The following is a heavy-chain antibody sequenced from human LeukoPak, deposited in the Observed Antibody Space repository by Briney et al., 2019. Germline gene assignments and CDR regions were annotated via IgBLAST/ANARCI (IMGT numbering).Heavy chain of an antibody. CDR2: IYYSGST. V-gene: IGHV4-59*08. CDR3: AATTGFGELLSRNWFDP. J-gene: IGHJ5*02. D-gene: IGHD3-10*01. CDR1: GGSISSYY. Sequence: SETLSLTCTVSGGSISSYYWSWIRQPPGKGLEWIGYIYYSGSTNYNPSLKSRVTISVDTSKNQFSLKLSSVTAADTAVYYCAATTGFGELLSRNWFDPWGQGTPVTVSS.